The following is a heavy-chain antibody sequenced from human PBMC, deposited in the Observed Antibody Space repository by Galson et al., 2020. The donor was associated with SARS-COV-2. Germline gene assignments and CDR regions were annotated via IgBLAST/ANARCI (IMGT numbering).Heavy chain of an antibody. CDR2: ISYDGTSK. CDR3: ATNMGSGSYYPLSN. D-gene: IGHD3-10*01. CDR1: QFTFSVYA. J-gene: IGHJ4*02. V-gene: IGHV3-30*04. Sequence: GGSLRLSCAASQFTFSVYAMHWVRQAPGKGLEWVALISYDGTSKYYTDSVKGRFTISRDNSKNTLYLNMNSLRVEDTAVYYCATNMGSGSYYPLSNWGRGTLVTVSS.